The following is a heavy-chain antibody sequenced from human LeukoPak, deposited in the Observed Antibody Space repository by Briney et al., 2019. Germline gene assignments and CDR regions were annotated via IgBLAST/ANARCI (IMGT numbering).Heavy chain of an antibody. CDR1: GGSISNSSYF. CDR3: ARRPPSAVAGKVFDY. Sequence: SETLSLTCTVSGGSISNSSYFWGWIRQPPGKGLEWIGSIYYSGSTYYNPSLKSRVTISVDTSKNQFSLKLNSVTAADTAVYYCARRPPSAVAGKVFDYWGQGTLVTVSS. J-gene: IGHJ4*02. V-gene: IGHV4-39*01. CDR2: IYYSGST. D-gene: IGHD6-19*01.